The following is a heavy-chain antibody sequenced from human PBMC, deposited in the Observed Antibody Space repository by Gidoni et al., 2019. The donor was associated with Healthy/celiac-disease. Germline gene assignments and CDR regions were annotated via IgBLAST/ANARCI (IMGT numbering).Heavy chain of an antibody. Sequence: EVQLLESGGGLVQPGGSLRLSCAASGFTFRRHAMSWVRQAPGKGLEWVSAISGSGGSTYYADSVKGRFTISRDNSKNTLYLQMNSLRAEDTAVYYCAKGSSLDYDYVWGSYRPSPFGYWGQGTLVTVSS. V-gene: IGHV3-23*01. CDR3: AKGSSLDYDYVWGSYRPSPFGY. CDR1: GFTFRRHA. CDR2: ISGSGGST. D-gene: IGHD3-16*02. J-gene: IGHJ4*02.